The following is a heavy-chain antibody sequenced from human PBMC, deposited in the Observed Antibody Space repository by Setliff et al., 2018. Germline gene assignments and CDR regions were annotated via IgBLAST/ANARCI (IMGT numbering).Heavy chain of an antibody. CDR2: INHSGST. V-gene: IGHV4-34*01. CDR3: ARDGPTGYSSSWKPLDAFDI. Sequence: PSETLSLTCAVYGGSFSGYYWSWIRQPPGKGLEWIGEINHSGSTNYNPSLKSRVTISVDTSKNQFSLKLSSVTAADTAVYYCARDGPTGYSSSWKPLDAFDIWGQGTMVTVSS. CDR1: GGSFSGYY. J-gene: IGHJ3*02. D-gene: IGHD6-13*01.